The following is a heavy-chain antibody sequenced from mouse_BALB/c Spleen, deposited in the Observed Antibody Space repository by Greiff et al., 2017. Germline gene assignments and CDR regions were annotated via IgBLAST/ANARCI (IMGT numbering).Heavy chain of an antibody. Sequence: EVQLQQSGPGLVKPSQTVSLTCTVTGISITTGNYRWSWIRQFPGNKLEWIGYIYYSGTITYNPSLTSRTTITRDTSKNQFFLEMNTLTAEDTATYYCERGRRDYYGSSLYWYFDVWGAGTTVTVSS. CDR3: ERGRRDYYGSSLYWYFDV. CDR1: GISITTGNYR. CDR2: IYYSGTI. D-gene: IGHD1-1*01. V-gene: IGHV3-5*02. J-gene: IGHJ1*01.